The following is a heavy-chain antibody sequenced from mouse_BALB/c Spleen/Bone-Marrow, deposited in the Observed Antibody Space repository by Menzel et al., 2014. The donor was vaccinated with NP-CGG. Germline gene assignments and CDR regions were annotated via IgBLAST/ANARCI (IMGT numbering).Heavy chain of an antibody. Sequence: EVQGVESGAELVKPGASVKLSCTASGFNIKDTYVHWVKQRPEQGLEWIGRIDPANGNTKYDPKFQGKATITADTSSNTAYLQLSSLTSEDTAVYYCARGDYYGGSFFAYWGQGTLVTVSA. D-gene: IGHD1-1*01. J-gene: IGHJ3*01. CDR2: IDPANGNT. CDR3: ARGDYYGGSFFAY. V-gene: IGHV14-3*02. CDR1: GFNIKDTY.